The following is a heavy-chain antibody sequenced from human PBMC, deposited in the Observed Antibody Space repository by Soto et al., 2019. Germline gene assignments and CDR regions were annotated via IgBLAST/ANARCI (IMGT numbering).Heavy chain of an antibody. CDR2: IYSGGST. CDR3: ARDASSGSYLFDY. J-gene: IGHJ4*02. Sequence: PGGSLTLSCAAAGFTVGSNYRSWVRQAPGKGLEWVSVIYSGGSTYYADSVKGRFTIPRDNSKNTLYLQMNSLRAEDTAVYYCARDASSGSYLFDYWGQGTLVTVSS. V-gene: IGHV3-66*01. D-gene: IGHD1-26*01. CDR1: GFTVGSNY.